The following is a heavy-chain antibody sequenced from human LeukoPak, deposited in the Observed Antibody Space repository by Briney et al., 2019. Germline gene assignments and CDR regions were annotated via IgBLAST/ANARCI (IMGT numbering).Heavy chain of an antibody. V-gene: IGHV3-15*01. Sequence: GGSLRLSCAASGFTFSNAWVSWVRQAPGKGLEWAGRINSKTDGGTTDYAAPVKGRFTISRDDSKDTLYLQMNTLKTEDTAVYYCTTGGLTLDNWGQGTLVSFSS. J-gene: IGHJ4*02. D-gene: IGHD2-2*03. CDR1: GFTFSNAW. CDR2: INSKTDGGTT. CDR3: TTGGLTLDN.